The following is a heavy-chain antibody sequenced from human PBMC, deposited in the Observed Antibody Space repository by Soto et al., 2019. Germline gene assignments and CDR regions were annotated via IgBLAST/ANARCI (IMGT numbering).Heavy chain of an antibody. Sequence: EVQLVESGGGLVQPGGSLRLSCAASGITFTRYWISWVRQAPGKGLEWVANIKEDGSEKYYVDSVKGRFTISRDNAKNSLYLQMNSLRAEDTAVYYCALGALRDSDWALDYWGQGNLVTVSS. CDR1: GITFTRYW. V-gene: IGHV3-7*01. D-gene: IGHD3-9*01. J-gene: IGHJ4*02. CDR2: IKEDGSEK. CDR3: ALGALRDSDWALDY.